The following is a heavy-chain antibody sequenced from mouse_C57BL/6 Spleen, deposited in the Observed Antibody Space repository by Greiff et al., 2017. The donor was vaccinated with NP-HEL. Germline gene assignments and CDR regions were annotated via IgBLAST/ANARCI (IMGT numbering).Heavy chain of an antibody. D-gene: IGHD1-1*01. Sequence: VQLQQSGAELARPGASVKLSCKASGYTFTSYGISWVKQRTGQGLEWIGEIYPRSGNTYYNEKFKGKATLTADKSSSTAYMELRSLTSEDSAVYFCARFYYYGSSPYAMDYWGQGTSVTVSS. J-gene: IGHJ4*01. CDR1: GYTFTSYG. CDR3: ARFYYYGSSPYAMDY. V-gene: IGHV1-81*01. CDR2: IYPRSGNT.